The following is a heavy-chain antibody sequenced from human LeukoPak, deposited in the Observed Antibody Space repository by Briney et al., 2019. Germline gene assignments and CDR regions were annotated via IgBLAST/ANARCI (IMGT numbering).Heavy chain of an antibody. Sequence: SETLSLTCTVSSGSIIRYHWSWIRQSAEKGLEWIGRISTSGSPNYNPPLRSRVSMSADTSKNQVSLQVTSVTAADTAVYYCARGRDTALNYFDLWGRGTLVTVSS. J-gene: IGHJ2*01. D-gene: IGHD5-18*01. CDR3: ARGRDTALNYFDL. CDR1: SGSIIRYH. V-gene: IGHV4-4*07. CDR2: ISTSGSP.